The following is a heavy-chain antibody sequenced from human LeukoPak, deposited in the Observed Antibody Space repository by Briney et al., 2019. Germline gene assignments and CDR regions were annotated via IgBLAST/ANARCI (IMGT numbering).Heavy chain of an antibody. CDR3: ARSITGLDY. J-gene: IGHJ4*02. Sequence: GGSLRLSCATSGFTFGDYGMSWVRQAPGKGLEWVSGINWNGGSTGYADSVKGRFTISRDNARNSLYLQMTSLRAEDTALYYCARSITGLDYWGQGTLVTVSS. CDR2: INWNGGST. D-gene: IGHD3-10*01. CDR1: GFTFGDYG. V-gene: IGHV3-20*04.